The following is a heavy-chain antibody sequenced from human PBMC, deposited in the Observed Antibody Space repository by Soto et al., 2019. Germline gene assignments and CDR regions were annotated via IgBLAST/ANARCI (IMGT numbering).Heavy chain of an antibody. CDR1: GYTFTSYD. V-gene: IGHV1-8*01. Sequence: QVQLVQSGAEVKKPGASVKVSCKASGYTFTSYDINWVRQATGQGLEWMGWMNPNSGNTGYAQKFQGRVTMTRNTSISTAYMELSSLRSEDTAVYYCARLCDFWSGKPSYGMDVWGQGTTVTVSS. CDR3: ARLCDFWSGKPSYGMDV. CDR2: MNPNSGNT. J-gene: IGHJ6*02. D-gene: IGHD3-3*01.